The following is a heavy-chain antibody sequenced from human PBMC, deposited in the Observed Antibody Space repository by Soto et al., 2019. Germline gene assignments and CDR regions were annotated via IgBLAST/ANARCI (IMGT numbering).Heavy chain of an antibody. V-gene: IGHV3-21*01. Sequence: GGSLRLSCEASGFSFVTYSMHWVRQAPGKGLEWVSSIGRRSDIYYADSVKGRFTISRDNAKNSVSLQMNSLRDEDTAVYYCEREETAWPLAYGMDVWGQGTTVTVSS. CDR1: GFSFVTYS. D-gene: IGHD2-21*02. J-gene: IGHJ6*02. CDR2: IGRRSDI. CDR3: EREETAWPLAYGMDV.